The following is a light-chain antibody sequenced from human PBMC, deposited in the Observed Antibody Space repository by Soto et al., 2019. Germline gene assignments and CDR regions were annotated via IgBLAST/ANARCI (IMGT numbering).Light chain of an antibody. CDR3: QQYFASSWT. CDR2: ATS. Sequence: EIVLTQSPGHLSSSPGERATLSCRASQSIDKRYFAWYQHQPGQAPRLLIYATSSRATGIPDRFGGSGSGTDFTLTINRLEPEDFAVYYCQQYFASSWTFGQGTKVDIK. CDR1: QSIDKRY. V-gene: IGKV3-20*01. J-gene: IGKJ1*01.